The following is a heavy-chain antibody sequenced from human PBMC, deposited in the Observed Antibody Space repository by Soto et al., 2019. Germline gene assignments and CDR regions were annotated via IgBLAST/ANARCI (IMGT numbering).Heavy chain of an antibody. Sequence: EVQLVESGGGLVQPGRSLRLSCAASGFSFDAYGMHWVRQAPGKGLEWVSGISWNSGTIGYADSVKGRFSISRDNAKKSLDLQMNSLRAEDRALYYCAKSKGGTANGMDVWGQGTTVIVSS. D-gene: IGHD2-21*02. CDR3: AKSKGGTANGMDV. J-gene: IGHJ6*02. CDR2: ISWNSGTI. V-gene: IGHV3-9*01. CDR1: GFSFDAYG.